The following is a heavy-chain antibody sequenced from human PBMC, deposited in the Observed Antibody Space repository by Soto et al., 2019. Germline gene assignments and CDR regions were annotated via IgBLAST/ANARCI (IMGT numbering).Heavy chain of an antibody. J-gene: IGHJ6*03. D-gene: IGHD1-1*01. Sequence: ASVKVSCKASGGTFSSYAISWVRQAPGQGLEWMGGIIPIFGTANYAQKFQGRVTITADESTSTAYMELSSLRSEDTAVYYCARGTWNRGSPATYYYYYYMDVWGKGTTVTVSS. CDR2: IIPIFGTA. CDR1: GGTFSSYA. CDR3: ARGTWNRGSPATYYYYYYMDV. V-gene: IGHV1-69*13.